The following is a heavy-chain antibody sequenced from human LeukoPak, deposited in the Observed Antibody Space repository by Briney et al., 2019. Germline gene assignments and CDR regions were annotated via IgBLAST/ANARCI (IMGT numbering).Heavy chain of an antibody. CDR1: GYTFTSYE. J-gene: IGHJ4*02. Sequence: PRASVRVSCKASGYTFTSYEINWVRQATGQGLEWVGWMNPDSINTGYAQKFQGRVTMTRNTSINTAYMELSSLRSEDTAVYYCARGSRRYYNIWTGYFDFWGQGTLVTVSS. D-gene: IGHD3-9*01. V-gene: IGHV1-8*01. CDR3: ARGSRRYYNIWTGYFDF. CDR2: MNPDSINT.